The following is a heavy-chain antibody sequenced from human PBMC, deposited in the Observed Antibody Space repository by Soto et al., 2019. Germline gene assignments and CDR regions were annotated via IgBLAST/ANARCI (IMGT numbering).Heavy chain of an antibody. J-gene: IGHJ6*02. CDR1: GYTFTGHY. Sequence: ASVKVSCKASGYTFTGHYMHWVRQAPGQGLEWMGWISAYNGNTNYAQHLQGRVSMTTDTSTSTAYMDLRSLRSDDTAVYYCARDQGITTFGVYSMYYYGMDVWGQGTTVSAS. D-gene: IGHD3-3*01. V-gene: IGHV1-18*04. CDR2: ISAYNGNT. CDR3: ARDQGITTFGVYSMYYYGMDV.